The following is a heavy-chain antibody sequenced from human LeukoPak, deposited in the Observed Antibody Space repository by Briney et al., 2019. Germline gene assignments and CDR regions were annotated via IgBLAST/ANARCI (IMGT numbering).Heavy chain of an antibody. CDR3: ARDYSWSGAFDI. D-gene: IGHD6-13*01. Sequence: GGSLRLSCAASGFTFSSHWMSWVRQAPGKGLEWVANIKQDGSEKYYVDSVKGRFTISRDNAKNSLYLQMNSLRAEDTAVYYCARDYSWSGAFDIWGQGTMVTVSS. V-gene: IGHV3-7*01. J-gene: IGHJ3*02. CDR1: GFTFSSHW. CDR2: IKQDGSEK.